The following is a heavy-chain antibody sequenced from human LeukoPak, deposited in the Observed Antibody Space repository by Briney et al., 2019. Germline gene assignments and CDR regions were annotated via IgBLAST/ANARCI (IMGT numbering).Heavy chain of an antibody. V-gene: IGHV4-34*01. Sequence: SETLSLTCAVYGGSFSGYYWSWIRQPPGKGLEWIGEINHSGSTNYNPSLKSRVTISVDTSKNQFSLKLSSVTAADTAVYYCARRPAGSRFDYWAREPWSPSPQ. D-gene: IGHD3-10*01. CDR3: ARRPAGSRFDY. CDR1: GGSFSGYY. J-gene: IGHJ4*02. CDR2: INHSGST.